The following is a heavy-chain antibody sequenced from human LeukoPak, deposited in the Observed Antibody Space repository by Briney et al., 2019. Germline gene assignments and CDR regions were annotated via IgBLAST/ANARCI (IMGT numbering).Heavy chain of an antibody. D-gene: IGHD3-10*01. Sequence: SETLSLTCAVSGGSISSSNWWWWVRQPPGKGLEWIGENNHSGSTNYNPAIKSRITIYVDKAKNQFTLRLSSVTVADTADYYCARDPGTMLRGSTRGYDGNYYYMDVWGKGTTVTISS. CDR1: GGSISSSNW. J-gene: IGHJ6*03. CDR3: ARDPGTMLRGSTRGYDGNYYYMDV. CDR2: NNHSGST. V-gene: IGHV4-4*02.